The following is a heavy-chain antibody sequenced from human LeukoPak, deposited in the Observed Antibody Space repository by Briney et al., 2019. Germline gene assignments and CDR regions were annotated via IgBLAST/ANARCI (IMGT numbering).Heavy chain of an antibody. CDR3: ARAPRHCSGGSCYLNWFDP. V-gene: IGHV1-46*01. CDR2: INPSGGST. D-gene: IGHD2-15*01. Sequence: ASVKVSCKASGYTFTSYYMHWVRQAPGQGLEWMGIINPSGGSTSYAQKFQGRVTMTRDTSTSTVYMELSSLRSDDTAVYYCARAPRHCSGGSCYLNWFDPWGQGTLVTVSS. CDR1: GYTFTSYY. J-gene: IGHJ5*02.